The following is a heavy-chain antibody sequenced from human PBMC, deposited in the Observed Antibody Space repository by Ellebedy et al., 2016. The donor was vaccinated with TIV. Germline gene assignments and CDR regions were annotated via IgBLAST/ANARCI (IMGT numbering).Heavy chain of an antibody. J-gene: IGHJ2*01. CDR1: GFTFSSYG. D-gene: IGHD4-17*01. Sequence: PGGSLRLSCAASGFTFSSYGMHWVRQAPGKGLEWVAVIWYDGSNKYYADSVKGRFTISRDNSKNTLYLQMNSLRAEDRAVYYCARVHDYGLGYFDLWGRGTLVTVSS. V-gene: IGHV3-33*01. CDR3: ARVHDYGLGYFDL. CDR2: IWYDGSNK.